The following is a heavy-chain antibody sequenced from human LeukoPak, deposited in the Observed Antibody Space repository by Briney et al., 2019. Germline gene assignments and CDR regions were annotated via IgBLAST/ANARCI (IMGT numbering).Heavy chain of an antibody. J-gene: IGHJ4*02. CDR3: ARAMTSHYFDY. V-gene: IGHV4-31*03. D-gene: IGHD2-21*02. CDR2: IYYSGGT. CDR1: GASFSSGFY. Sequence: PSQTLSLTCTVSGASFSSGFYWSWIRQHPGKGLEWIGYIYYSGGTYYNPSLKSRVSILLDTSKKQFSLKLTSVTVADTAVYYCARAMTSHYFDYWGQGTLVTVSS.